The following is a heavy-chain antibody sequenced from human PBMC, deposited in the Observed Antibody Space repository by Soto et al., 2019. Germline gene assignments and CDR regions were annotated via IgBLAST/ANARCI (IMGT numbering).Heavy chain of an antibody. CDR2: LSDSGGSI. V-gene: IGHV3-23*01. Sequence: GGFLRLCCTASGFTFSSHAMTWVRQAPGKGLEWVSGLSDSGGSIYYADSVKGRFTISRDNSMNTLYLQMKTLRAEDTAVYYCAKVSSSWYAGFFDLWGQGTPVTVSS. CDR1: GFTFSSHA. CDR3: AKVSSSWYAGFFDL. D-gene: IGHD6-13*01. J-gene: IGHJ4*02.